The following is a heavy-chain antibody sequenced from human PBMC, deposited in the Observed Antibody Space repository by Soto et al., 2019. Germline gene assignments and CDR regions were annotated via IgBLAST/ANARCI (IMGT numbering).Heavy chain of an antibody. Sequence: PGGSLRLSCAASGFTFSSYGMHWVRQAPGKGLERVAVISYDGSNKHYADSVKGRFTISRDNSKNTLYLQMNSLRAEDTAVYYCAKEVSGSYSYYGMDVWGQGTTVTVSS. CDR2: ISYDGSNK. D-gene: IGHD1-26*01. V-gene: IGHV3-30*18. CDR1: GFTFSSYG. J-gene: IGHJ6*02. CDR3: AKEVSGSYSYYGMDV.